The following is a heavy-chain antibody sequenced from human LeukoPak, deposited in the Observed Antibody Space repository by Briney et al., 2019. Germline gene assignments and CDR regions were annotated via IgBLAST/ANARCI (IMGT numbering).Heavy chain of an antibody. V-gene: IGHV3-30-3*01. J-gene: IGHJ4*02. Sequence: GGSLRLSCTASGFTFDDYAMHWVRQAPGKGLEWVAVISYDGSNKYYADSVTGRFTISRDNSKNTLYLQMSSLGTEDTAVYYCARSIVVVTPPWDYWGQGTLVTVSS. CDR1: GFTFDDYA. D-gene: IGHD2-15*01. CDR3: ARSIVVVTPPWDY. CDR2: ISYDGSNK.